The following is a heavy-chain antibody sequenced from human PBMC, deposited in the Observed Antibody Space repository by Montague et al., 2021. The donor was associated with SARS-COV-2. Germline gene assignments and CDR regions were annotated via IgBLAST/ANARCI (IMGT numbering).Heavy chain of an antibody. CDR3: ARAPYYGPGKPYQFDY. V-gene: IGHV4-38-2*02. D-gene: IGHD3-10*01. CDR2: SHHSGTT. Sequence: SETLSLTCTVSGYSINSNYYWGWIRQPPGKGLEWIRCSHHSGTTXXHPSLKSRVTISLDTSNNHFSLKVTSVTAADTAVYYCARAPYYGPGKPYQFDYWGRGTLVTVSS. CDR1: GYSINSNYY. J-gene: IGHJ4*02.